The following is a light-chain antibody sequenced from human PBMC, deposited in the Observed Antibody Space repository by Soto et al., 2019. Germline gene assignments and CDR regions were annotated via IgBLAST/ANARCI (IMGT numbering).Light chain of an antibody. J-gene: IGKJ3*01. CDR3: QQSYSSPPLFT. CDR2: AAS. Sequence: DIQMTQSPSSLSASVGDRVTITCRASQRISRYLNWYQQKPGKAPKLLMYAASSLQSGVPSRFSGSGSGTDFTLTISSPQPEDFATYYYQQSYSSPPLFTFGPGTKVDIK. V-gene: IGKV1-39*01. CDR1: QRISRY.